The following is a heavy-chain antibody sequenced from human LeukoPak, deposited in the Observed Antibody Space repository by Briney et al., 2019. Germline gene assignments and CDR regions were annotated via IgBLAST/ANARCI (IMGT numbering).Heavy chain of an antibody. J-gene: IGHJ5*02. CDR2: ITGNNTTK. D-gene: IGHD6-13*01. CDR3: AAASAFSSSWRS. Sequence: GGSLRLSCTASGLSFSSYNMNWVRQAPGKGPEWVAYITGNNTTKYYADSVKGRFTISRDNAKKSLFLQMNSLRAEDTAVYYCAAASAFSSSWRSWGQGTVVTVPS. V-gene: IGHV3-48*01. CDR1: GLSFSSYN.